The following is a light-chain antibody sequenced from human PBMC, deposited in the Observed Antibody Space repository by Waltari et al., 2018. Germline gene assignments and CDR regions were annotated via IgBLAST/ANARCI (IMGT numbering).Light chain of an antibody. CDR3: SSYTSSSRV. Sequence: QSALTQPASVSGSPGQSITISCTGTSSDVGGYNYVSWYQQHPGKAPKLMIYEVSNRPSGVSTRFSGSKSGTTASLTISGLQAEDEADYYCSSYTSSSRVFGGGTKLTVL. CDR2: EVS. V-gene: IGLV2-14*01. J-gene: IGLJ3*02. CDR1: SSDVGGYNY.